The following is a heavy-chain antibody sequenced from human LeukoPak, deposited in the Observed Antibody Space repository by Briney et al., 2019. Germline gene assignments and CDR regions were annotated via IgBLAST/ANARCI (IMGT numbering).Heavy chain of an antibody. CDR3: ARHTQPTDPNNYCEDY. CDR1: GASINSHY. Sequence: SETLSLTCAVSGASINSHYWSWIRQPPGEGLEWIGYIHYTGANHYNPSLESRVAMSVDTSKNQFSLKLTSVTAADTAVYYCARHTQPTDPNNYCEDYWGQGTLVSVSS. D-gene: IGHD5-24*01. V-gene: IGHV4-59*08. CDR2: IHYTGAN. J-gene: IGHJ4*02.